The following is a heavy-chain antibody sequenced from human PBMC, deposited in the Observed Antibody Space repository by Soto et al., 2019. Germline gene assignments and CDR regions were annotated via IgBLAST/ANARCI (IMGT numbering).Heavy chain of an antibody. Sequence: VGSLRLSCAASGFTFTSYAMGRVRQAPGKGLECVSVVSRGGSTHYADSVTGRFIVSRDNSKNTVSLQMNSLRADDTAVYYCAKRRGAGGHFDYWGQGALVTVSS. J-gene: IGHJ4*02. D-gene: IGHD2-15*01. CDR1: GFTFTSYA. CDR2: VSRGGST. CDR3: AKRRGAGGHFDY. V-gene: IGHV3-23*01.